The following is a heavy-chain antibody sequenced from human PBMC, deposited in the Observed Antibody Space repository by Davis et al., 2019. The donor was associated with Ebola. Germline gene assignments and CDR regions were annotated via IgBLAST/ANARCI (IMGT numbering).Heavy chain of an antibody. CDR2: IYHSGST. D-gene: IGHD2-15*01. CDR3: AREEGYCSGGSCYSGPFDY. J-gene: IGHJ4*02. CDR1: GGSISSGDYS. Sequence: SETLSLTCAVSGGSISSGDYSWSWIRQPPGKGLEWIGYIYHSGSTFYNPSLKSRVTISVDRSKNQFSLKLSSVTAADTAVYYCAREEGYCSGGSCYSGPFDYWGQGTLVTVSS. V-gene: IGHV4-30-2*01.